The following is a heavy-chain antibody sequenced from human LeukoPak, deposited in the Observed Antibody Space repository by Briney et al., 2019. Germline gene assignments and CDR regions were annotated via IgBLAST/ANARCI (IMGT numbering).Heavy chain of an antibody. V-gene: IGHV3-30-3*01. CDR1: GFTFSSYA. D-gene: IGHD6-19*01. CDR3: ARAEAVAGRRGFDY. CDR2: ISYDGSNK. Sequence: GGSLRLSCAASGFTFSSYAMHWVRQAPGKGLEWVAVISYDGSNKYYADSVKGRSTISRDNSKNTLYLQMNSLRAEDTAVYYCARAEAVAGRRGFDYWGQGTLVTVSS. J-gene: IGHJ4*02.